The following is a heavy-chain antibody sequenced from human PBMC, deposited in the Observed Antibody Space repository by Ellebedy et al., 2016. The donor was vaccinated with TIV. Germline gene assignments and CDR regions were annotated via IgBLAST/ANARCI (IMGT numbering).Heavy chain of an antibody. CDR1: GFTVGSNY. D-gene: IGHD3-10*01. Sequence: GESLKISCAASGFTVGSNYMSWVRQAPGKGLEWVSVIYSGGSTYYADSVKGRFTISRDNSKNTLYLQMNSLRAEDTAVYYCASTGREQVDYWGQGTLVTVSS. CDR3: ASTGREQVDY. CDR2: IYSGGST. V-gene: IGHV3-53*01. J-gene: IGHJ4*02.